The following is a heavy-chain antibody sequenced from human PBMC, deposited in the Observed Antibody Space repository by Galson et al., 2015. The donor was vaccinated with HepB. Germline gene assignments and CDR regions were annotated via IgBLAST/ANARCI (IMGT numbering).Heavy chain of an antibody. J-gene: IGHJ3*02. V-gene: IGHV3-21*01. CDR2: ISSSSSYI. CDR3: ARDSGYSSSWYPTDDAFDI. Sequence: SLRLSCAASGFTFSSYSMNWVRQAPGKGLEWVPSISSSSSYIYYADSVKGRFTISRDNAKNSLYLQMNSLRAEDTAVYYCARDSGYSSSWYPTDDAFDIWGQGTMVTVSS. D-gene: IGHD6-13*01. CDR1: GFTFSSYS.